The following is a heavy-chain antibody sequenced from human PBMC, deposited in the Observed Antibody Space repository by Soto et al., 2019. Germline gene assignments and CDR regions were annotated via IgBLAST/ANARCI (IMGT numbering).Heavy chain of an antibody. CDR2: INPNSGGT. CDR3: ARGGYYYYYYMDV. D-gene: IGHD1-26*01. V-gene: IGHV1-2*04. CDR1: GYTFTGYY. Sequence: EASVKVSCKASGYTFTGYYMHWVRQAPGQGLEWMGWINPNSGGTNYAQKFQGWVTMTRDTSISTAYMELSRLRSDDTAVYYCARGGYYYYYYMDVWGKGTTVTVSS. J-gene: IGHJ6*03.